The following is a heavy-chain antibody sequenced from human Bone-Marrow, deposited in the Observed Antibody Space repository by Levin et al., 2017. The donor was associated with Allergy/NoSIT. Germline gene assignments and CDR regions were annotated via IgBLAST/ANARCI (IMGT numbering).Heavy chain of an antibody. V-gene: IGHV3-30-3*01. CDR1: GFTFSDYA. D-gene: IGHD6-19*01. J-gene: IGHJ5*02. CDR3: ARDPPHEGGNGWSRNFLDH. Sequence: SLKISCAASGFTFSDYAVHWVRQAPGKGLEWLTVISNHGANKYYADSVKGRFTISRDNSKNTVWLQMNSLRGDDTAVYYCARDPPHEGGNGWSRNFLDHWGQGALLTVSS. CDR2: ISNHGANK.